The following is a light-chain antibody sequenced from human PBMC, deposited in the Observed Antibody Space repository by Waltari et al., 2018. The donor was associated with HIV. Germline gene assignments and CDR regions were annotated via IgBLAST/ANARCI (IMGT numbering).Light chain of an antibody. J-gene: IGKJ1*01. Sequence: DIQMTKSPSSMSASVGDRVNITCRASQSVSSSLAWYQQKPGKAPNLLIFTASSLQNGVPPRFSGSGSGTDFTLTISGLQPDDFATYYCQQYLTFSRTFGQGTQV. CDR2: TAS. CDR3: QQYLTFSRT. V-gene: IGKV1-5*03. CDR1: QSVSSS.